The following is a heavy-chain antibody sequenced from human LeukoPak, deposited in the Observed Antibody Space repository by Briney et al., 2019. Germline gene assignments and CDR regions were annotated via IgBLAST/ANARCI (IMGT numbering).Heavy chain of an antibody. J-gene: IGHJ6*03. V-gene: IGHV1-2*02. CDR1: GYTFTGYY. Sequence: ASEKVSCKASGYTFTGYYMHWVRQAPGQGLEWMGWINPNSGGTNYAQKFQGRVTMTRDTSISTAYMELSRLRSDDTAVYYCARVVWVKSDMDVWGKGTTVTVSS. D-gene: IGHD3-16*01. CDR2: INPNSGGT. CDR3: ARVVWVKSDMDV.